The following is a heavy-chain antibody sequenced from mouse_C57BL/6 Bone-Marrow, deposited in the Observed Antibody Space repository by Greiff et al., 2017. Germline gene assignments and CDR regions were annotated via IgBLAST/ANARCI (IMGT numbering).Heavy chain of an antibody. CDR3: ARWYYGSSPHFDY. CDR2: IYPGSGST. J-gene: IGHJ2*01. Sequence: QVQLKQPGAELVKPGASVKMSCKASGYTFTSYWITWVKQRPGQGLEWIGDIYPGSGSTNYNEKFKSKATLTVDTSSSTAYMQLSSLTSEDSAVYYCARWYYGSSPHFDYWGQGTTLTVSS. D-gene: IGHD1-1*01. V-gene: IGHV1-55*01. CDR1: GYTFTSYW.